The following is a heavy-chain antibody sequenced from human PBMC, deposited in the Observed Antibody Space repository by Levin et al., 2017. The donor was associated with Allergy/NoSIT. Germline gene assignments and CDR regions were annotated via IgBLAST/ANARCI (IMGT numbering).Heavy chain of an antibody. CDR2: IKKDGSEK. D-gene: IGHD2-2*02. Sequence: PGGSLRLSCAASGFTFSSSWMSWVRQAPGKGLEWVANIKKDGSEKYYVDSVKGRFTISRDNAKNSLYLQMNSLRAEDTAVYYCARLARYCGRTSCYTWGDAFDMWGQGTIVTVSS. CDR3: ARLARYCGRTSCYTWGDAFDM. J-gene: IGHJ3*02. V-gene: IGHV3-7*01. CDR1: GFTFSSSW.